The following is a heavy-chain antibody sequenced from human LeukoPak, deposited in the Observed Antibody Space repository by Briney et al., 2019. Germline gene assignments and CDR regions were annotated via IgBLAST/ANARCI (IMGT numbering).Heavy chain of an antibody. Sequence: ASVKVSCKASGYTFTSYGISWVRQAPGQGLEWMGWVSAYNGNTNYAQKIQGRVTMTTDTSTSTAYMELRSLRSNDTAVYYCARQFSPQYCSGGSCRLFRFDPWGQGTLVTVSS. CDR1: GYTFTSYG. V-gene: IGHV1-18*01. J-gene: IGHJ5*02. CDR3: ARQFSPQYCSGGSCRLFRFDP. D-gene: IGHD2-15*01. CDR2: VSAYNGNT.